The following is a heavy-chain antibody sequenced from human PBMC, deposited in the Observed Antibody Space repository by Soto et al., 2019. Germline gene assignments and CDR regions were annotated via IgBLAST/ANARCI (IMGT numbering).Heavy chain of an antibody. CDR3: ASLITMVRGGSYYYGMDV. D-gene: IGHD3-10*01. J-gene: IGHJ6*02. CDR2: IYYSGST. V-gene: IGHV4-59*01. Sequence: SETLSLTCTVSGGSISSYYWSWIRQPPGKGLEWIGYIYYSGSTNYNPSLKSRVTISVDTSKNQFSLKLSSVTAADTAVYYCASLITMVRGGSYYYGMDVWGQGTTVTVSS. CDR1: GGSISSYY.